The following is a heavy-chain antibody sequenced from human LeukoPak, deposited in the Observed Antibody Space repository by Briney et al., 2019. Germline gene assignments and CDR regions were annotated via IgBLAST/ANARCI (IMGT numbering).Heavy chain of an antibody. D-gene: IGHD6-13*01. CDR2: IYSGGST. CDR1: XFTVSXNX. CDR3: ARGCGTGYSSSCY. J-gene: IGHJ4*02. Sequence: ASXFTVSXNXMSXXXQXPGXXXXXVSVIYSGGSTYYADSVKGRFTISRDNSKNTLYLQMNSLRAEDTAVYYCARGCGTGYSSSCYWGQGTLVTVSS. V-gene: IGHV3-66*01.